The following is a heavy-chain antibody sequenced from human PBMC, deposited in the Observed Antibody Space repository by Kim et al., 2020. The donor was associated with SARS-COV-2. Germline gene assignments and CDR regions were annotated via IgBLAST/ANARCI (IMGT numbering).Heavy chain of an antibody. CDR1: GGSFSGYY. J-gene: IGHJ5*02. CDR2: INHSGST. V-gene: IGHV4-34*01. Sequence: SETLSLTCAVYGGSFSGYYWSWIRQPPGKGLEWIGEINHSGSTNYNPSLKSRVTISVDTSKNQFSLKLSSVTAADTAVYYCARGLTIFGVVITRHWFDPWGQGTLVTVSS. D-gene: IGHD3-3*01. CDR3: ARGLTIFGVVITRHWFDP.